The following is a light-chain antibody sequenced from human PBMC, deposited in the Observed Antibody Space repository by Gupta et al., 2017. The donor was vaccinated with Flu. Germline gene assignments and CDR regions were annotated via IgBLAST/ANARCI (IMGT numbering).Light chain of an antibody. J-gene: IGKJ4*01. CDR1: QEIASN. Sequence: PATLSVSAGERATSSCRASQEIASNLAWYQQKPGKAPRLLLSGASTRATGTPARFSGSRSGTDFTRTISRLQSEDFAVYYCQQGDNALLTFGEGTKVEIK. V-gene: IGKV3-15*01. CDR3: QQGDNALLT. CDR2: GAS.